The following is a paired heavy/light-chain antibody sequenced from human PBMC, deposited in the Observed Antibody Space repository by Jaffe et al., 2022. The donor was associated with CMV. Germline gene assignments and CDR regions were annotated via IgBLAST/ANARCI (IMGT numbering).Heavy chain of an antibody. CDR2: FYHIGTT. D-gene: IGHD4-17*01. J-gene: IGHJ4*02. Sequence: QVLLQESGPGLVKPSGTLSLTCAVSGASISSSKWWNWVRQSPGKGLEWIGEFYHIGTTNSNPSLKSRVTFSVDRSKNLFSLNLKSVTAADTAVYYCASALTSVALAPSFEYWGQGTLVTVSS. V-gene: IGHV4-4*02. CDR1: GASISSSKW. CDR3: ASALTSVALAPSFEY.
Light chain of an antibody. J-gene: IGLJ2*01. CDR2: ETD. V-gene: IGLV1-51*02. Sequence: QSVLTQPPSVSAAPGQKVTISCSGNPSNIGHNYVSWYQQLPGTAPKLLIYETDRRPSGIPDRFSGSKSGTSATLGITGLQTGDEADYYCGTWDTLSALAVFGGGTKLTVL. CDR3: GTWDTLSALAV. CDR1: PSNIGHNY.